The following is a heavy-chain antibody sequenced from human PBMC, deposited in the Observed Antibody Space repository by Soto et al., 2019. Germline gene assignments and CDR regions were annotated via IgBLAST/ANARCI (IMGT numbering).Heavy chain of an antibody. V-gene: IGHV3-7*01. CDR3: ARDFPIQLWLGNLDY. CDR2: IKQDGSEK. J-gene: IGHJ4*02. Sequence: HPXGCLTLSCAACGFSFSSYCMTWVRQAPGKGLEWVANIKQDGSEKYYVDSVKGRFTISRDNAKNSLYLQMNSLRAEDTAVYYCARDFPIQLWLGNLDYWGQGTVVTVSS. CDR1: GFSFSSYC. D-gene: IGHD5-18*01.